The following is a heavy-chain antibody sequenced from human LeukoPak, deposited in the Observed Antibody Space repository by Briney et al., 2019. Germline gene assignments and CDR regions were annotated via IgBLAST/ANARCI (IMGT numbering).Heavy chain of an antibody. CDR1: GFTFSSYW. CDR3: ARDTPTFYCSGGSCYYYYGMDV. Sequence: PGGSLRLSCAASGFTFSSYWMSWVRQAPGKGLGWVANIKQDGSEKYYVDSVKGRFTISRDNAKNSLYLQMNSLRAEDTAVYYCARDTPTFYCSGGSCYYYYGMDVWGQGTTVTVSS. V-gene: IGHV3-7*01. CDR2: IKQDGSEK. J-gene: IGHJ6*02. D-gene: IGHD2-15*01.